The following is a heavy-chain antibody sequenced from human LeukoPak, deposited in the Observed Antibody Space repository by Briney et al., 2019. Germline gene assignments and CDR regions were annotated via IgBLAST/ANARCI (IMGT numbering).Heavy chain of an antibody. CDR3: ARGREGDYYYDSSGYSR. D-gene: IGHD3-22*01. CDR1: GGSISSSSYY. CDR2: IYYSGST. Sequence: PSETLSLTCTVSGGSISSSSYYWGWIRQPPGKGLEWIGSIYYSGSTYYNPSLKSRVTISVDTSKNQFSLKLSSVTAADTAVYYCARGREGDYYYDSSGYSRWGQGTLVTVSS. J-gene: IGHJ4*02. V-gene: IGHV4-39*07.